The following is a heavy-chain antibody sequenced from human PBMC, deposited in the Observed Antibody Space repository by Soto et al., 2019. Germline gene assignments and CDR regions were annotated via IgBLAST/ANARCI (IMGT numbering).Heavy chain of an antibody. Sequence: GASVKVSCKASGYTFTSYDINWVRQATGQGLEWMGWMNPNSGNTGYAQKFQGRVTMTRNTSISTAYMELSSLRSEDTAVYYCARALSDYDILTGYSDPWGQGTLVTVSS. CDR1: GYTFTSYD. D-gene: IGHD3-9*01. CDR3: ARALSDYDILTGYSDP. J-gene: IGHJ5*02. V-gene: IGHV1-8*01. CDR2: MNPNSGNT.